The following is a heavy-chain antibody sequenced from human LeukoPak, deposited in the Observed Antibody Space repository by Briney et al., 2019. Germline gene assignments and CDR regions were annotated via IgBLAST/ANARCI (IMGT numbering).Heavy chain of an antibody. D-gene: IGHD3-16*01. Sequence: SETLSLTCTVSGGSISSSSYYWGWIRQPPGKGLEWIGSIYYSGSTYYNPSLKSRVTISVDTSKNQFSLKLSSVTAADTAVYYCARERRTAYGAFDIWGQGTMVTVSS. CDR1: GGSISSSSYY. CDR3: ARERRTAYGAFDI. J-gene: IGHJ3*02. V-gene: IGHV4-39*07. CDR2: IYYSGST.